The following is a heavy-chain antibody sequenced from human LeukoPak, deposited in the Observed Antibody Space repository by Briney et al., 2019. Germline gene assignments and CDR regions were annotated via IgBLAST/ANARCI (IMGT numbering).Heavy chain of an antibody. CDR3: ARDLNLYDSSGYYPR. Sequence: GGALRLSCAASGFTFSNYNMNWVRQAPGKGLEWVSYISSSSGTIYCADSVKGRFTISRDNAENSLYLQMNSLRDEDTAVYYCARDLNLYDSSGYYPRWGQGTLVTVSS. CDR1: GFTFSNYN. J-gene: IGHJ4*02. D-gene: IGHD3-22*01. V-gene: IGHV3-48*02. CDR2: ISSSSGTI.